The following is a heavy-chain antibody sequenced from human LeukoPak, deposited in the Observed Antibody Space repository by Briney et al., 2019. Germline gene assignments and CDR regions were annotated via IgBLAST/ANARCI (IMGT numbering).Heavy chain of an antibody. V-gene: IGHV3-23*01. CDR3: AKVSNIGGSGTRDY. CDR2: ISGSGGRT. Sequence: GGSLRLSCAASGFTFSRYAMSWVRQAPGKGLEWVSVISGSGGRTYYADSVKGRFTISRDNSKNTLYLQMNRLRVEDTAVYYCAKVSNIGGSGTRDYWGQGTLVTVSS. J-gene: IGHJ4*02. CDR1: GFTFSRYA. D-gene: IGHD3-10*01.